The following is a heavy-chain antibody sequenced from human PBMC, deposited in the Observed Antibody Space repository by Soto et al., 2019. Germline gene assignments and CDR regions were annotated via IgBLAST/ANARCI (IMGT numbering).Heavy chain of an antibody. J-gene: IGHJ3*02. V-gene: IGHV3-30*18. CDR1: VFTFISYG. CDR2: ISYDGSNK. D-gene: IGHD6-19*01. CDR3: AKRFSSGWIDAFDI. Sequence: GWSLRLSCAPSVFTFISYGMHWVRQAPGKGLEWVAVISYDGSNKYYADSVKGRFTISRDNSKNTLYLQMNSLRAEDTAVYYCAKRFSSGWIDAFDIWGQGTMVTVSS.